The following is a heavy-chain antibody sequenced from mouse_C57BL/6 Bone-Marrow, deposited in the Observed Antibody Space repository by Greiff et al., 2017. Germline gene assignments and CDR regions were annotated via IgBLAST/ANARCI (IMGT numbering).Heavy chain of an antibody. CDR3: ARDDYDEAMDY. J-gene: IGHJ4*01. V-gene: IGHV1-19*01. D-gene: IGHD2-4*01. CDR2: INPYNGGT. Sequence: VQLQQSGPVLVKPGASVKMSCKASGYTFTDSYMNWVKQSHGKSLEWIGVINPYNGGTSYNQKFKGKATLTVDKSSSTAYMELNSLTSEDSAVYYCARDDYDEAMDYWGQGTSVTVSS. CDR1: GYTFTDSY.